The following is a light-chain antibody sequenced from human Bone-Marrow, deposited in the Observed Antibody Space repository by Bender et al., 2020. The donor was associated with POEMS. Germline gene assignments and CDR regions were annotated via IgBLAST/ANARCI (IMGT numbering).Light chain of an antibody. CDR1: SSDVGAYDY. V-gene: IGLV2-14*03. Sequence: QSALTQPASVSGSPGQSITISCTGTSSDVGAYDYVSWYQQHPGRAPKFMIYDVIYRPSGVSPRFSGSKSGNTASLTISGLQAEDDTDYYCCSYAGSSTYVFGTGTKVTVL. J-gene: IGLJ1*01. CDR2: DVI. CDR3: CSYAGSSTYV.